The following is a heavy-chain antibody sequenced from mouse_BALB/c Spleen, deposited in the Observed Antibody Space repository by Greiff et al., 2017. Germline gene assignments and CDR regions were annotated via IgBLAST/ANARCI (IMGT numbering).Heavy chain of an antibody. V-gene: IGHV14-3*02. CDR2: IDPANGNT. J-gene: IGHJ4*01. Sequence: VHVKQSGAELVKPGASVKLSCTASGFNIKDTYMHWVKQRPEQGLEWIGRIDPANGNTKYDPKFQGKATITADTSSNTAYLQLSSLTSEDTAVYYCASDGYDEGYYYAMDYWGQGTSVTVSS. D-gene: IGHD2-2*01. CDR1: GFNIKDTY. CDR3: ASDGYDEGYYYAMDY.